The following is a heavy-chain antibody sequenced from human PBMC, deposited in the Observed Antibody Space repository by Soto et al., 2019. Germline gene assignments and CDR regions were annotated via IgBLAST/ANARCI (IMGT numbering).Heavy chain of an antibody. CDR1: GFTFSSYA. Sequence: EVQLLESGGGLVQPGGSPRLSCAASGFTFSSYAMSWVRQAPGKGLEWVSAISGSGGSTYYADSVKGRFTISRDNSKNTLYLQMNSLRAEDTAVYYCANWGLRTPSVGYWGQGTLVTVSS. V-gene: IGHV3-23*01. CDR3: ANWGLRTPSVGY. J-gene: IGHJ4*02. D-gene: IGHD1-26*01. CDR2: ISGSGGST.